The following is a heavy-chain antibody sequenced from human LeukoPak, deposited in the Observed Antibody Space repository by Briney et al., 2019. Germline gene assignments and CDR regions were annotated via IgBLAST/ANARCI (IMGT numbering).Heavy chain of an antibody. V-gene: IGHV3-30*18. CDR1: GFTFSSYG. CDR2: TSYDGSNK. CDR3: AKSGSGSYGYYFDY. Sequence: GGSLRLSCAASGFTFSSYGMHWVRQAPGKGLEWVAVTSYDGSNKYYAGSVKGRFTISRDNSKNTLYLQMNSLRAEDTAVYYCAKSGSGSYGYYFDYWGQGTLVTVSS. J-gene: IGHJ4*02. D-gene: IGHD6-19*01.